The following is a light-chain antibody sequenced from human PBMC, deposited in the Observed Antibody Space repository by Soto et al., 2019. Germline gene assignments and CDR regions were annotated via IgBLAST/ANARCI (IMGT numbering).Light chain of an antibody. CDR3: RQANSFPQT. J-gene: IGKJ1*01. CDR2: AAS. V-gene: IGKV1-12*01. Sequence: DIQMTQSPSSVSASVGDRVTMTCRASQGISSWLVWYQQKAGKAPKLLIYAASKLQSGVPSRFSGSGSGTDFTLTISSLQPEDSATYYCRQANSFPQTFGQGTKVEIK. CDR1: QGISSW.